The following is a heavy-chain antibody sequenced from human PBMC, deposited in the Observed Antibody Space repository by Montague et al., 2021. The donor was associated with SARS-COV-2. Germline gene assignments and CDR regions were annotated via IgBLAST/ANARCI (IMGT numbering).Heavy chain of an antibody. Sequence: CLRLSCAASGFTFDDYAMHWVRQAPGKGLEWVSGISWNSGSIGYADSVKGRFTISRDNAKNSLYLQMNSLRAEDTALYYCAKDMGGAVAVPPHYYYYGMDVWGQGTTVTVSS. CDR3: AKDMGGAVAVPPHYYYYGMDV. CDR1: GFTFDDYA. D-gene: IGHD6-19*01. V-gene: IGHV3-9*01. J-gene: IGHJ6*02. CDR2: ISWNSGSI.